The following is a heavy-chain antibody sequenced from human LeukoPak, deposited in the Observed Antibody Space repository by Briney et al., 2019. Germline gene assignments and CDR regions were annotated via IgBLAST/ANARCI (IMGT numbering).Heavy chain of an antibody. J-gene: IGHJ4*02. V-gene: IGHV1-46*01. CDR1: GYTFTSYY. Sequence: ASVKVSCKASGYTFTSYYMHWVRQAPGQGLEWMGIINPSGGSTSYAQKFQGRVTLTTDTSTRTAYMELRNLRSDDTAVYYCAREPSNSVGNRIYFDFWGQGTLVTVS. D-gene: IGHD5/OR15-5a*01. CDR2: INPSGGST. CDR3: AREPSNSVGNRIYFDF.